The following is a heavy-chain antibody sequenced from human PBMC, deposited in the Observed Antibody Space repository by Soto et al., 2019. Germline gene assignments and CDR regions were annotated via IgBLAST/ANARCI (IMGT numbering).Heavy chain of an antibody. J-gene: IGHJ4*02. CDR1: GDSVSSNSAA. Sequence: QVQLQQSGPGLVKPSQTLSLTCAISGDSVSSNSAAWSWIRQSPSRGLEWLGRTYYRSKWYNDYAVSVXXRXTXXPDTSKNQFSLQLRSVTPEDTAVYYCVRGIGYIDSWGRGTLVTVSS. V-gene: IGHV6-1*01. CDR3: VRGIGYIDS. CDR2: TYYRSKWYN. D-gene: IGHD3-3*01.